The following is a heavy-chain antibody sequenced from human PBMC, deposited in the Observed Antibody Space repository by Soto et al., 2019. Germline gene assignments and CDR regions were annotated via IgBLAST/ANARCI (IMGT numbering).Heavy chain of an antibody. CDR3: TTLYCSSTSCPYGY. V-gene: IGHV3-15*01. J-gene: IGHJ4*02. D-gene: IGHD2-2*01. CDR2: IKSKTDGGTT. Sequence: GGSLRLSCAASGFTFSNAWMSWVRQAPGKGLEWVGRIKSKTDGGTTDYAAPVKGRFTISRDDSKNTLYLQMNSLKTEDTAVYYCTTLYCSSTSCPYGYWGQGTLVTVSS. CDR1: GFTFSNAW.